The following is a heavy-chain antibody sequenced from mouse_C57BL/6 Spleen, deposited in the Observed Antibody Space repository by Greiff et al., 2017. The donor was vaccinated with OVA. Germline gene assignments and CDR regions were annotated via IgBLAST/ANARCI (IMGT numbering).Heavy chain of an antibody. V-gene: IGHV1-19*01. J-gene: IGHJ4*01. D-gene: IGHD6-5*01. Sequence: EVQLQQSGPVLVKPGASVKMSCKASGYTFTDYYMNWVKQSHGKSLEWIGVINPYNGGTSYNQKFKGKATLTVDKSSSTAYIEHNSLTSYDSAVYYCARKSYDYYAMDYWGQGTSVTVSS. CDR2: INPYNGGT. CDR3: ARKSYDYYAMDY. CDR1: GYTFTDYY.